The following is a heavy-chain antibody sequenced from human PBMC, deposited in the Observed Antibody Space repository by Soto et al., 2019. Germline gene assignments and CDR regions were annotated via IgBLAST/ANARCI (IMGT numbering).Heavy chain of an antibody. J-gene: IGHJ4*02. CDR1: GGSINSYC. CDR3: ASPGSSGGDDY. V-gene: IGHV4-59*12. D-gene: IGHD2-21*02. Sequence: SETLSLTCTVSGGSINSYCWSWIRQPPGKGLEWIAYIFDSGNANYNPSLKSRVTISVDTSKNQFSLKLSSVTAADTAVYYCASPGSSGGDDYWGQGTLVTVSS. CDR2: IFDSGNA.